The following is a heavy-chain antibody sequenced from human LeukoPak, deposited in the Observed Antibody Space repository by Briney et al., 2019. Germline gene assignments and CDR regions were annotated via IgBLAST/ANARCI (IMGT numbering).Heavy chain of an antibody. CDR3: AKDGYYYDSSDYYVIYYFDS. D-gene: IGHD3-22*01. CDR1: GFTFSSYA. V-gene: IGHV3-23*01. CDR2: ISGSGGVT. J-gene: IGHJ4*02. Sequence: GGSLRLSCAASGFTFSSYAMSWVRQAPGKGLEWVSIISGSGGVTYYADSVKGRFTISRDNSKNTLYLQMNSLRAEDTAVYYCAKDGYYYDSSDYYVIYYFDSWGQGTLVTVSS.